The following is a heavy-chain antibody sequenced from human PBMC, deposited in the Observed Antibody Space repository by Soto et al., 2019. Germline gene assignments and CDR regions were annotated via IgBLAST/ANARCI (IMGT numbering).Heavy chain of an antibody. J-gene: IGHJ4*02. CDR1: GGTFSTYT. D-gene: IGHD5-12*01. CDR2: IIASFGTA. V-gene: IGHV1-69*01. Sequence: QVQLVQSGAEAKKPGSSVKVSCKASGGTFSTYTISWVRQAPGQGLEWMGGIIASFGTAEYAQNFQGRVTISADESTSTAYLELNSLRAEDTAVYYCEGDRVAVWGQGTLVTVSS. CDR3: EGDRVAV.